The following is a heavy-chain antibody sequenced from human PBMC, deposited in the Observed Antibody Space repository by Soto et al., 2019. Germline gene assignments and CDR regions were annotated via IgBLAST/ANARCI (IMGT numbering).Heavy chain of an antibody. V-gene: IGHV3-23*01. Sequence: PGGSLRLSCAASGFTFSSYAMSWVRQAPGKGLEWVSAISGSGASTCYADSVKGRFNISRDNSKTTLYLHVNRLRAEDTALYYCAKDSSATQHLYYFDYRGQGTLVTVSS. CDR1: GFTFSSYA. CDR3: AKDSSATQHLYYFDY. CDR2: ISGSGAST. D-gene: IGHD1-1*01. J-gene: IGHJ4*02.